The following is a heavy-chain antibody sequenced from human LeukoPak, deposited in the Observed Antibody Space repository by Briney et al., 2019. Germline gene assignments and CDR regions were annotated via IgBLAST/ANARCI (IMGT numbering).Heavy chain of an antibody. V-gene: IGHV1-69*05. D-gene: IGHD1-26*01. CDR1: RCTFSSYP. J-gene: IGHJ4*02. CDR2: IIPIFGTA. CDR3: ARDKLRRPPGVFSSGSYFDY. Sequence: SVNVSCKSSRCTFSSYPISWVRQAPAKGLEWMGGIIPIFGTANYAQKFQGRVTITTDESTSTAYMELSSLRSEDTAVYYWARDKLRRPPGVFSSGSYFDYWGQGTLVTVSS.